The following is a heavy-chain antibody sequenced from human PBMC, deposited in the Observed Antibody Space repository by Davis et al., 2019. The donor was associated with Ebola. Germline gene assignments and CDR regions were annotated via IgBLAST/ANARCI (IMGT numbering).Heavy chain of an antibody. J-gene: IGHJ6*03. CDR1: GFTFSSYA. CDR3: AREYRSGRGYYYYYYMDV. D-gene: IGHD6-19*01. CDR2: ISYDGSNK. V-gene: IGHV3-30-3*01. Sequence: PGGSLRLSCAASGFTFSSYAMHWVRQAPVKGLEWVAVISYDGSNKYYADSVKGRFTISRDNSKNTLYLQMNSLRAEDTAVYYCAREYRSGRGYYYYYYMDVWGKGTTVTVSS.